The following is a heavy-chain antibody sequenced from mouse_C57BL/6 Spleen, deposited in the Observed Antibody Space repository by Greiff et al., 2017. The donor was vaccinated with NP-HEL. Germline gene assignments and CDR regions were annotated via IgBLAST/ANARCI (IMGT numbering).Heavy chain of an antibody. CDR1: GFTFSSYA. D-gene: IGHD2-4*01. J-gene: IGHJ3*01. CDR3: TSLYDYGFAY. CDR2: ISSGGDYI. Sequence: EVKLEESGEGLVKPGGSLKLSCAASGFTFSSYAMSWVRQTPEKRLEWVAYISSGGDYIYYADTVKGRFTISRDNARNTLYLQMSSLKSEDTAMYYCTSLYDYGFAYWGQGTLVTVSA. V-gene: IGHV5-9-1*02.